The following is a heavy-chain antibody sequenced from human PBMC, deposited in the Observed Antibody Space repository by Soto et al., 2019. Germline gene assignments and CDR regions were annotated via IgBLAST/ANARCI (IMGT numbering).Heavy chain of an antibody. D-gene: IGHD5-12*01. J-gene: IGHJ4*02. CDR2: IYHSGST. V-gene: IGHV4-30-2*01. CDR3: AAGGGLPRYY. CDR1: GGSIRSGGYS. Sequence: QLQLQESGSELVKPSQTLSLTCAVSGGSIRSGGYSWSWMRQTPGKGLEWIGYIYHSGSTYYNPSLKSRVTISVDRSKNQFSLKLSSVTAADTAVYYCAAGGGLPRYYWGQGTLVTVSS.